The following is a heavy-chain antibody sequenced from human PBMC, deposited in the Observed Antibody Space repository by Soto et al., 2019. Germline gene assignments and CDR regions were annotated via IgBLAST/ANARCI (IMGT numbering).Heavy chain of an antibody. J-gene: IGHJ4*02. Sequence: QVRLQESGPKLVRPSQTLSLTCSVSGVSINRGDYYWSWIRQSPGRGLEWIGSIYYNGDTNYNPSLGSRVTMSVDTSKNQFFTDLQSVVAADTAVYFCAREGGDFVQVPYYWGQGTLITVSS. CDR2: IYYNGDT. V-gene: IGHV4-30-4*01. D-gene: IGHD3-3*01. CDR1: GVSINRGDYY. CDR3: AREGGDFVQVPYY.